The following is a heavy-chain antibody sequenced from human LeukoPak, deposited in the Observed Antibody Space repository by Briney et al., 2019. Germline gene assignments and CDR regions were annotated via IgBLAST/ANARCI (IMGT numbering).Heavy chain of an antibody. J-gene: IGHJ4*02. D-gene: IGHD3-3*01. CDR3: AKDIGDYDFWSGYGYFDY. Sequence: GGSLRLSCAASGFTFSSYAMSWVRQAPGKGLEWVSAISGSGGSTYYADFVKGRFTISRDNSKNTLYLQMNSRRAEDTAVYYCAKDIGDYDFWSGYGYFDYWGQGTLVTVSS. CDR2: ISGSGGST. V-gene: IGHV3-23*01. CDR1: GFTFSSYA.